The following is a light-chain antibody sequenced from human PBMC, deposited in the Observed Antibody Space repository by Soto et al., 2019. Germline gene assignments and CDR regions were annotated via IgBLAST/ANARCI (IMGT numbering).Light chain of an antibody. V-gene: IGKV3-20*01. CDR1: QSVSSSY. CDR2: GAS. CDR3: QKYGSSPQK. Sequence: EIVLTHSPVTLSLSPWEIATLSCSASQSVSSSYLAWYQQKPGQAPRLLIYGASSRATGIPDRFSGSGSGTDFTLTISRLEPEDFAVYYCQKYGSSPQKFGPGTKVDIK. J-gene: IGKJ1*01.